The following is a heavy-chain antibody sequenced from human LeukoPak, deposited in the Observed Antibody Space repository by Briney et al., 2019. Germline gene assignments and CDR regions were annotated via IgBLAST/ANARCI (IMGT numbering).Heavy chain of an antibody. J-gene: IGHJ6*04. CDR3: ARDPGGCSSTSCYLPYYYYYGMDV. V-gene: IGHV1-69*06. D-gene: IGHD2-2*01. Sequence: GASVKVSCKASGGTFSSYAISWVRQAPGQGLEWMGGIIPIFGTANYAQKFQGRVTITADKSTSTAYMELSSLRSEDTAVYYCARDPGGCSSTSCYLPYYYYYGMDVWGKGTTVTVSS. CDR2: IIPIFGTA. CDR1: GGTFSSYA.